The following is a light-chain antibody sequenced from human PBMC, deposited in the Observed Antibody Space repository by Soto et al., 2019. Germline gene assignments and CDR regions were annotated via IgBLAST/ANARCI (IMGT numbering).Light chain of an antibody. Sequence: DIVMTQSPDSLVVSLGERATINCKSSQSVLYSTNNKNYLAWYQQKPGQPPKLLIYWASTRESGVPDRFSGSGSGTDFTLTISSLQAEDEAVYYCQQYYSTPPYTFGQGTKLEIK. CDR1: QSVLYSTNNKNY. CDR2: WAS. V-gene: IGKV4-1*01. J-gene: IGKJ2*01. CDR3: QQYYSTPPYT.